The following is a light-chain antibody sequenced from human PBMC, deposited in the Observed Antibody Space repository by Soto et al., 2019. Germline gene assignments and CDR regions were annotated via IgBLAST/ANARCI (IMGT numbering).Light chain of an antibody. J-gene: IGLJ2*01. V-gene: IGLV3-21*04. CDR1: NIGSKS. CDR2: YDS. Sequence: SYELTQPPSVSLAPGKTARITCGGNNIGSKSVHWYQQKPGQAPVLVIYYDSDRPSGIPERFSGSNSGHTATLPISRVEAGDEADYYCQVWDSSSDHPNVVFGGGTKLTVL. CDR3: QVWDSSSDHPNVV.